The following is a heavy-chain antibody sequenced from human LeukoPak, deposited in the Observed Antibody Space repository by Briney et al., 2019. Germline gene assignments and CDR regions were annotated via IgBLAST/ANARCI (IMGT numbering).Heavy chain of an antibody. J-gene: IGHJ5*02. CDR2: ISGSGGST. V-gene: IGHV3-23*01. CDR1: GFTFSSYV. D-gene: IGHD3-10*01. CDR3: YSGSYFNWFDP. Sequence: PGGSLRLSCAVSGFTFSSYVMSWVRQAPGKGLEWVSAISGSGGSTYYADSVKGRFTISRDNSKNTLYLQMNSLRAEDTAVYYCYSGSYFNWFDPWGQGTLVTVSS.